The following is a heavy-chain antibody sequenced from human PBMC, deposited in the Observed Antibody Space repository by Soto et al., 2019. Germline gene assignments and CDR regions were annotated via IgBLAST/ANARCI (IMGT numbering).Heavy chain of an antibody. CDR3: ARGWLRRWFAP. V-gene: IGHV4-34*01. J-gene: IGHJ5*02. Sequence: PSETLCLTCAVYGGSFSGYYWSWIRQPPGKGLEWIGEINHSGSTNYNPSLKSRVTISVDTSKNQFSLKLSSVTAADTAVYYCARGWLRRWFAPWGQGTLVTVSS. CDR2: INHSGST. D-gene: IGHD5-12*01. CDR1: GGSFSGYY.